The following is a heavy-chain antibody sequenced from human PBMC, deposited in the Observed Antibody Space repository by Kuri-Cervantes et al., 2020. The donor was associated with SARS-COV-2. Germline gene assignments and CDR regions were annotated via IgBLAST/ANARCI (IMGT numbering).Heavy chain of an antibody. J-gene: IGHJ4*02. CDR1: GFTFSTYW. D-gene: IGHD3-22*01. V-gene: IGHV3-74*01. CDR2: INSDGSSR. Sequence: GGSLRLSCAASGFTFSTYWMHWVRQAPGKGLGWVSRINSDGSSRSYADSVKGRFTISRDNAKNTLFLQMNSLRAEDTAVYYCARDPITMRVLDYWGQGTLVTVSS. CDR3: ARDPITMRVLDY.